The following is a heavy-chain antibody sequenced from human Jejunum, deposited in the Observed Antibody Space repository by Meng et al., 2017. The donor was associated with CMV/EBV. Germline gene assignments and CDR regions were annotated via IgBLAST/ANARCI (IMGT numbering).Heavy chain of an antibody. V-gene: IGHV4-30-4*08. CDR3: ARTEDCSSTSCYTGFDP. CDR1: SINSGDYY. D-gene: IGHD2-2*01. CDR2: TKYSGRT. Sequence: SINSGDYYWSWIRQPPGKGLEWIGFTKYSGRTYYHPSLKSRLIISLDTSENQFSLSLTSVTAADTAVYYCARTEDCSSTSCYTGFDPWGQGSLVTVSS. J-gene: IGHJ5*02.